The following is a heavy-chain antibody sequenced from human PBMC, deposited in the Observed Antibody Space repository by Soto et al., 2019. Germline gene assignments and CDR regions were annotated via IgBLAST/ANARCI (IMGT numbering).Heavy chain of an antibody. D-gene: IGHD2-2*01. Sequence: QVQLAQSGTEVKKPGASVKVSCKTSGYIFTSYYIHWVRQAPGQGLEWMGIINPSGGTTTYAQKFQGRVTMTRDTSTSTGYMELSSLRSEDTAVYYCARGPATAPDAYWGRGTLVTVSS. CDR3: ARGPATAPDAY. CDR2: INPSGGTT. V-gene: IGHV1-46*01. CDR1: GYIFTSYY. J-gene: IGHJ4*02.